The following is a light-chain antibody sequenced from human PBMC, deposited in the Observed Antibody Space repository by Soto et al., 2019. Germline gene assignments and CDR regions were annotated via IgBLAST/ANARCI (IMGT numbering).Light chain of an antibody. J-gene: IGLJ3*02. CDR2: EVS. CDR3: SSYTTSSTHWV. CDR1: SSDVGGYNY. Sequence: QSVLTQPASVSGSPGQSITISCTGTSSDVGGYNYVSWYQQHPGKAPKLMIYEVSNRPSGFSNRFSGSKSGNTASLTISGLQAGDEADYYCSSYTTSSTHWVFGGGTKVTVL. V-gene: IGLV2-14*01.